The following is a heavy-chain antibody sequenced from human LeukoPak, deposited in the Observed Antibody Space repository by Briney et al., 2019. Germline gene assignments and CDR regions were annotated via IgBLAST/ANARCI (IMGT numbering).Heavy chain of an antibody. D-gene: IGHD5-24*01. CDR2: INPSGGST. V-gene: IGHV1-46*01. CDR3: ARDREMATIRSRGYYYYYMDV. CDR1: GYTFTSYY. Sequence: ASVKVSCKASGYTFTSYYMHWVRQAPGQGLEWMGIINPSGGSTSYAQKFQGRVTMTRDTSTSTVYMELSSLRSEDTAVYYCARDREMATIRSRGYYYYYMDVWGKGTTVTVSS. J-gene: IGHJ6*03.